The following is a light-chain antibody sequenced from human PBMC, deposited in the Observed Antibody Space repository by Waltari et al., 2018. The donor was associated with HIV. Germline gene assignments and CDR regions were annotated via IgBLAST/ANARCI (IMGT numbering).Light chain of an antibody. J-gene: IGKJ1*01. CDR3: QQSHFLWT. Sequence: DIQMTQSPVFLSSYIGDSVTITCQASQDIRHHLNWYHQSPEKVPKLLIYDTSYLETGVSSRFSGRGSGTDFSLTISNLQPEDIGIFYCQQSHFLWTFGQGTKVEI. CDR1: QDIRHH. V-gene: IGKV1-33*01. CDR2: DTS.